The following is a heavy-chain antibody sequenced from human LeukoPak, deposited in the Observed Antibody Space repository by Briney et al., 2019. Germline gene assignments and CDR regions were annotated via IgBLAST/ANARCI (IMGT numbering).Heavy chain of an antibody. CDR1: GFTFSNAW. J-gene: IGHJ3*02. D-gene: IGHD3-22*01. Sequence: KPGGSLRFSCAASGFTFSNAWMSWVRQAPGKGLEWVGRIKSKTDGATTDYAAPVKGRFTISRDDSKNTLYLQMNSLKTEDTAVYYCTTDVFSYYYDSSGYDAFDIWGQGTMVTVSS. CDR2: IKSKTDGATT. CDR3: TTDVFSYYYDSSGYDAFDI. V-gene: IGHV3-15*01.